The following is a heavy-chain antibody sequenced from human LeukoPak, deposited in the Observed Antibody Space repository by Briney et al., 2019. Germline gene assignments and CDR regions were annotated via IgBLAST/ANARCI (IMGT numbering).Heavy chain of an antibody. D-gene: IGHD3-10*01. CDR2: IYYSGST. CDR3: ARRGRRFGDFDWFDP. J-gene: IGHJ5*02. CDR1: GGSISSSSYY. Sequence: SETLSLTCTVSGGSISSSSYYWGWIRQPPGKGLEWIGSIYYSGSTYYNPSLKSRVTISVDTSENQFSLKLSSVTAADTAVYYCARRGRRFGDFDWFDPWGQGTLVTVSS. V-gene: IGHV4-39*01.